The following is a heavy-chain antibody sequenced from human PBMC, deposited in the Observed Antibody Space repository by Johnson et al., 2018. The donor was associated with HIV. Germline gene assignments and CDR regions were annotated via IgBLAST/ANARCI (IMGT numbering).Heavy chain of an antibody. CDR1: GFTVSSNY. CDR3: ARRVALIYSFDI. V-gene: IGHV3-66*02. D-gene: IGHD2-21*01. Sequence: VQLVESGGGLVQPGGSLRLSCAASGFTVSSNYMSWVRQAPGKGLEWVSLIYSGGSTYYAASVKGRFTISRDNSKNTLYLQMNSLRPEDKALYYCARRVALIYSFDIWGQGTMVAVSS. CDR2: IYSGGST. J-gene: IGHJ3*02.